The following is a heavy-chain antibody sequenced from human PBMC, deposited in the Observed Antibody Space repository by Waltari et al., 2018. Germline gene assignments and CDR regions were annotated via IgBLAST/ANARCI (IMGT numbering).Heavy chain of an antibody. J-gene: IGHJ5*02. CDR2: ISGSXSII. Sequence: EVXLVESGXGLVQPGGSXRLSCAASGFTFSVYEINWVRQAPGKGXEWVSXISGSXSIIDXANSVKGRFTXSRDNAKNSLYLQMNNLXAEDTAVYXCARDXHQIAVAHWFDXWGQGTLVTVSS. V-gene: IGHV3-48*03. CDR3: ARDXHQIAVAHWFDX. CDR1: GFTFSVYE. D-gene: IGHD2-2*01.